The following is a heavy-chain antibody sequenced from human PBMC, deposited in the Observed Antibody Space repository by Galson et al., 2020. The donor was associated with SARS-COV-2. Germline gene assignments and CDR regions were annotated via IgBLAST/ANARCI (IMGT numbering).Heavy chain of an antibody. CDR3: ATSLGAAALDY. CDR1: GDSISSPKW. D-gene: IGHD3-10*01. Sequence: SETLSLTCAVSGDSISSPKWRNWVRQAPGKGLEWIGEIHPTGGSHYSPSLKSRVSMSIDESNNQFSLRLNSVTDADTAMYDCATSLGAAALDYWGRGSLVPVSS. J-gene: IGHJ4*02. V-gene: IGHV4-4*02. CDR2: IHPTGGS.